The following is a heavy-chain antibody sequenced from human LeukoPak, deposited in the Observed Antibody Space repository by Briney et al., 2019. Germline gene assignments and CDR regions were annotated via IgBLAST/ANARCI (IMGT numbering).Heavy chain of an antibody. CDR2: IYYSGST. J-gene: IGHJ6*03. CDR3: TRGSIAYYYMDV. CDR1: GGSISSYY. Sequence: SETLSLTCTVSGGSISSYYWSWIRQPPGKGLECIGYIYYSGSTNYNPSLKSRVTISVDTSKNQFSLKLSSVTAADTAVYYCTRGSIAYYYMDVWGKGTTVTISS. V-gene: IGHV4-59*01. D-gene: IGHD3-22*01.